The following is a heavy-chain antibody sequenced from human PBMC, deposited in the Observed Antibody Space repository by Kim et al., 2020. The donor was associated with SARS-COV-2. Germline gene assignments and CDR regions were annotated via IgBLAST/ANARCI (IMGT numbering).Heavy chain of an antibody. J-gene: IGHJ3*02. CDR1: GGSIRSSTYF. V-gene: IGHV4-39*01. Sequence: SETLSLTCTVSGGSIRSSTYFWGWIRQPPGQGLEWIGSIYYSGSTYYSPSLKSRVIISVDTSKNQFSLKLNSVTAADTAVYYCATFYSDRSSYVDAKDGFDIWGQGAMVTVSS. CDR2: IYYSGST. CDR3: ATFYSDRSSYVDAKDGFDI. D-gene: IGHD3-22*01.